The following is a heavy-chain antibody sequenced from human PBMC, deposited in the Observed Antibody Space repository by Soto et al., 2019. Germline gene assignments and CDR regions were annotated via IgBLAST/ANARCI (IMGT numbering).Heavy chain of an antibody. J-gene: IGHJ6*02. D-gene: IGHD6-19*01. CDR3: AKDRGSSSGWSRTNYYYYYGMDV. CDR2: ISGSGVST. Sequence: GGSLRLSCAASGFTFSSYAMTWVRQAPGKGLEWVSGISGSGVSTYYADSVKGRFTISRDNSKNTLYLQMNSLRAEDTAVYYCAKDRGSSSGWSRTNYYYYYGMDVWGQGTTVTVSS. CDR1: GFTFSSYA. V-gene: IGHV3-23*01.